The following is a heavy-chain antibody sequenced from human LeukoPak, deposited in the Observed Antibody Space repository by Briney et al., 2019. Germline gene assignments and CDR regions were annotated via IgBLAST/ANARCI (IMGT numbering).Heavy chain of an antibody. V-gene: IGHV1-69*01. CDR2: IIPIFGTA. Sequence: GSSVKVSCKASGGTFSSYAISWVRQAPGQGLEWMGGIIPIFGTANYAQKFQGRVTITADESTSTAYMELCSLRSEDTAVYYCARDPYSSSWHDAFDIWGQGTMVTVSS. D-gene: IGHD6-13*01. CDR3: ARDPYSSSWHDAFDI. J-gene: IGHJ3*02. CDR1: GGTFSSYA.